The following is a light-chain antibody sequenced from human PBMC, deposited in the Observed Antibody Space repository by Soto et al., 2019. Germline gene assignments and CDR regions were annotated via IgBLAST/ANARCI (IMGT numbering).Light chain of an antibody. CDR1: QSISSW. CDR3: QQYNSYPVT. V-gene: IGKV1-5*01. Sequence: DIQMTQSPSTLSASVGDRVTITCRASQSISSWLAWCQQRPGRAPEVLIYDASSLESGVPSRFSGSGSGTEFTLTISSLQPDDFATYYCQQYNSYPVTFGGGTKVEIK. CDR2: DAS. J-gene: IGKJ4*01.